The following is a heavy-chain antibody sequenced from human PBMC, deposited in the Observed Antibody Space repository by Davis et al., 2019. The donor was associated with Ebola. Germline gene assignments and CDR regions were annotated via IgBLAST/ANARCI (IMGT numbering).Heavy chain of an antibody. D-gene: IGHD1-26*01. CDR3: ARTPQYTSYGSYFDY. V-gene: IGHV4-59*01. Sequence: SETLSLTCTVSGRSISSYYWSWIRQPPGKGLEWIGNIYYGGTTNYNPSLKSRVTISGDTSKNQFSLNVNSVTAADTAMYYCARTPQYTSYGSYFDYWGQGALVTVYS. CDR2: IYYGGTT. J-gene: IGHJ4*02. CDR1: GRSISSYY.